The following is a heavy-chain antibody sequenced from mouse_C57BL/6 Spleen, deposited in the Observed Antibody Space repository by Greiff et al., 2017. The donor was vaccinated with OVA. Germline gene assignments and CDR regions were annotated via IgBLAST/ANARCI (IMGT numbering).Heavy chain of an antibody. CDR1: GFTFSSYT. D-gene: IGHD1-1*01. V-gene: IGHV5-9*01. CDR3: ARHLRYFDY. CDR2: ISGGGGNT. Sequence: VESGGGLVKPGGSLKLSCAASGFTFSSYTMSWVRQTPEKRLEWVATISGGGGNTYYPDSGKGRFTISRDNAKNTLYLQMSILRSEDTALYYCARHLRYFDYWGQGTTLTVSS. J-gene: IGHJ2*01.